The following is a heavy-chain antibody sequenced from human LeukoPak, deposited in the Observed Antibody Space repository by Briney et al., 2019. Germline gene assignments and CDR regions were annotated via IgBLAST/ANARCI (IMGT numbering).Heavy chain of an antibody. Sequence: ASVKVSCKASGYTFTSYDLNWVRQATGQGLEWMGWMNPNTGNTGYAQNFQDRVTMTRDTSTSTVYMELSSLRSDDTAVYYCARGWNCGGDCYFYYYVMDVWGQGTTVTVSS. D-gene: IGHD2-21*02. CDR2: MNPNTGNT. J-gene: IGHJ6*02. V-gene: IGHV1-8*01. CDR3: ARGWNCGGDCYFYYYVMDV. CDR1: GYTFTSYD.